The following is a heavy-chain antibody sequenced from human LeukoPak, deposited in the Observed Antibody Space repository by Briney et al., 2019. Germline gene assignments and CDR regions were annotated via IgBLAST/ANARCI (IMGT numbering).Heavy chain of an antibody. Sequence: SETLSLTCTVSGGSISSSSYYWGWIRQPPGKGLEWIGSIYYSGSTYYNPSLKSRVTISVDTSKNQFSLKLSSVTAADTAVYYCARDGGDYSSLFDYWGQGTLVTVSS. J-gene: IGHJ4*02. V-gene: IGHV4-39*07. D-gene: IGHD4-11*01. CDR2: IYYSGST. CDR3: ARDGGDYSSLFDY. CDR1: GGSISSSSYY.